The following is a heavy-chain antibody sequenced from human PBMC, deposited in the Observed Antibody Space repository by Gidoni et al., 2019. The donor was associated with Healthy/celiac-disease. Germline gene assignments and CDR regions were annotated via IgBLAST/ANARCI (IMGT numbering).Heavy chain of an antibody. J-gene: IGHJ4*02. CDR1: GFSLSNARMG. V-gene: IGHV2-26*01. CDR3: ARMPREPYCSSTSCYAAPYYFDY. Sequence: QVTLKESGPVLVKPTETLTLTCTVSGFSLSNARMGVSWIRQPPGKALEWLAHIFSNDEKSYSTSLKSSLTISKDTSKSQVVLTMTNMDPVDTATYYCARMPREPYCSSTSCYAAPYYFDYWGQGTLVTVSS. D-gene: IGHD2-2*01. CDR2: IFSNDEK.